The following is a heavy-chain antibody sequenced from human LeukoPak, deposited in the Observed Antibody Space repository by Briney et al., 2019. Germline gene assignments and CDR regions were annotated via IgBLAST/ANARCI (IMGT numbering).Heavy chain of an antibody. Sequence: PGGSLRLSCAASGFTFSNYAMSWVRQAPGKGLEWVSSISGTGGSTYYADSVKGRFTISRDNAKNSLYLQLNSVRAEDTAIYYCARDPPLTGCGGDSCYSGIYFDFWGQGALVTVSS. CDR1: GFTFSNYA. V-gene: IGHV3-23*01. J-gene: IGHJ4*02. CDR3: ARDPPLTGCGGDSCYSGIYFDF. CDR2: ISGTGGST. D-gene: IGHD2-21*02.